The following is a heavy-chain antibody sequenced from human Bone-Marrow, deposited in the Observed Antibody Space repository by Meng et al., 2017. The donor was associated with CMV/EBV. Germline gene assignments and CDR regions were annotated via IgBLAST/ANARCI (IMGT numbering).Heavy chain of an antibody. Sequence: LRLSFAVYGGSFSGYDWSWIRQPPGKGLEWTGEINHSGSTNYNPSPKSRVTISGDTAKNQFPLKLSSVPAADTAVYSCARELPPPYDIVVVPAAPYAHDAFDIWGQGTMVTVSS. J-gene: IGHJ3*02. V-gene: IGHV4-34*01. CDR2: INHSGST. CDR3: ARELPPPYDIVVVPAAPYAHDAFDI. CDR1: GGSFSGYD. D-gene: IGHD2-2*01.